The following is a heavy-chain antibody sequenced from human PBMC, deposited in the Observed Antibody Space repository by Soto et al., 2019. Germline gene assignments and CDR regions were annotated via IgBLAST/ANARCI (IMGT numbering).Heavy chain of an antibody. CDR2: ISGSGGST. Sequence: EVLLLESGGGLVQPGGSLRLSCAASGFTFSSYAMIWVRQAPGKGLEWVSAISGSGGSTYYADSVKGRFTISRDNSKNTLSLHMNSLRAGDTAVYYWARTLYSYGTDYWGQGTLVTVSS. CDR1: GFTFSSYA. CDR3: ARTLYSYGTDY. V-gene: IGHV3-23*01. D-gene: IGHD5-18*01. J-gene: IGHJ4*02.